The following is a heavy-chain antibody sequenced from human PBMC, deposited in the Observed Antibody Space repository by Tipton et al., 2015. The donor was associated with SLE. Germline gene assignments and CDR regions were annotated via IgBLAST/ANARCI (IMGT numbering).Heavy chain of an antibody. J-gene: IGHJ4*02. V-gene: IGHV4-4*02. D-gene: IGHD6-13*01. Sequence: TLSLTCAVSGASISSRNWWTWFRQSPGKGLEWIGYVYHSGFTKYNPSLKSRVPISVDTSKKPFSLKLTSVPAADTAVYYCARVVRLLGAAGHFDTWGQGALVTVSS. CDR2: VYHSGFT. CDR1: GASISSRNW. CDR3: ARVVRLLGAAGHFDT.